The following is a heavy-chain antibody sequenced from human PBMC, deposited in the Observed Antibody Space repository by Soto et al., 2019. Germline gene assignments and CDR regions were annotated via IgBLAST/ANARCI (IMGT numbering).Heavy chain of an antibody. V-gene: IGHV4-30-4*01. CDR2: IYYSGST. Sequence: PSETLSLTCTVSGGSISSGDYYWSWIRQPPGKGLEWIGYIYYSGSTYYNPPLKSRVTISVDTSKNQFSLKLSSVTAADTAVYYCARDKYYYDSSGYYTVDAFDIWGQGTMVTVSS. J-gene: IGHJ3*02. CDR1: GGSISSGDYY. CDR3: ARDKYYYDSSGYYTVDAFDI. D-gene: IGHD3-22*01.